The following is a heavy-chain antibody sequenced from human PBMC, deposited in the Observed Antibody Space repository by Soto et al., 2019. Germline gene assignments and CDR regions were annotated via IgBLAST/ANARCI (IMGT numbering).Heavy chain of an antibody. CDR1: GGSFSGYY. CDR3: ARLGYSSSSDY. CDR2: INHSGST. V-gene: IGHV4-34*01. D-gene: IGHD6-6*01. J-gene: IGHJ4*02. Sequence: QVQLQQWGAGLLKPSETLSLTCAVYGGSFSGYYWSWIRQPPGKGLEWIGEINHSGSTNYNPSLKSRVTISVDTSKNQFSLKLSSVTAADTAVYYCARLGYSSSSDYWGQGTLVTVSS.